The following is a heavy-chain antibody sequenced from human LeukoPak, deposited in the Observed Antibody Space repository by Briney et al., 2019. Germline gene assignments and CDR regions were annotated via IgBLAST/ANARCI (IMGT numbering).Heavy chain of an antibody. J-gene: IGHJ6*03. V-gene: IGHV3-30*02. CDR3: AKDRCSNGIGCYYYYMDV. CDR1: GFNLNRYG. Sequence: GGSLRLSCVASGFNLNRYGMHWVRQAPGKGLEWVAYIQYDGSNEQYADSVKGRFSISRDSSKNILYLQMNSLRAEDTAVYYCAKDRCSNGIGCYYYYMDVWGKGTTVTISS. CDR2: IQYDGSNE. D-gene: IGHD2-8*01.